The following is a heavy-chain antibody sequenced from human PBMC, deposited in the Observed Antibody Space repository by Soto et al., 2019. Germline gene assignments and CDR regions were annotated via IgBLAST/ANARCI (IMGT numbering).Heavy chain of an antibody. J-gene: IGHJ5*02. CDR2: ITSDGKSK. Sequence: LRLSCAASGFNFSNHWMHWVRQRPAEGLVWVSRITSDGKSKAYAESVKGRFAISRDNAKNTLYLQMNGLTAEDTAVYYCARESGDWPLNWFDPWGQGTLVTVSS. CDR1: GFNFSNHW. V-gene: IGHV3-74*01. D-gene: IGHD2-21*02. CDR3: ARESGDWPLNWFDP.